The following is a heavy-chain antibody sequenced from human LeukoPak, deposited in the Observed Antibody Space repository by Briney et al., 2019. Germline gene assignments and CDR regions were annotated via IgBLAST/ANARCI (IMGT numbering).Heavy chain of an antibody. Sequence: GASVTVSCKASGYTFTHYGITWVRQAPGQGLAWMGWINTYNGDTKCAQKLQGRVTMTTDTSTSTAFMELRSLRSDDSAVYYCVRGIRSPLFDYWGLGTLVTVSP. D-gene: IGHD3-16*01. J-gene: IGHJ4*02. CDR2: INTYNGDT. CDR3: VRGIRSPLFDY. V-gene: IGHV1-18*01. CDR1: GYTFTHYG.